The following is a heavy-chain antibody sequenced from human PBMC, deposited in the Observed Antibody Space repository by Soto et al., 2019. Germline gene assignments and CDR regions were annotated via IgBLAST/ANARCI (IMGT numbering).Heavy chain of an antibody. V-gene: IGHV1-58*01. CDR3: AAKYYDFWSGYYTRDIAYYYGMDV. CDR1: GFTFTSSA. CDR2: IVVGSGNT. Sequence: SVKVSCKASGFTFTSSAVQWVRQARGQRLEWIGWIVVGSGNTNYAQKFQERVTLPRDMSTSTAYMELSSLRSEDTAVYYCAAKYYDFWSGYYTRDIAYYYGMDVWGQGTTVTVSS. D-gene: IGHD3-3*01. J-gene: IGHJ6*02.